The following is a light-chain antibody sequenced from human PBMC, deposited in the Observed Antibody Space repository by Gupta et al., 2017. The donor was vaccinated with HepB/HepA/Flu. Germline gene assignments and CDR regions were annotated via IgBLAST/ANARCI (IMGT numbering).Light chain of an antibody. J-gene: IGKJ1*01. CDR3: QQYGSSPRT. Sequence: EIGLRQPPGTLSSSPGEKATLSCRASQSVSSSYLAWYQQKPGQAPRLLIYGASSRATGIPDRFSGSGSGTDFTLTISRLEAEDVAVYYCQQYGSSPRTFGQGTKVEIK. CDR1: QSVSSSY. V-gene: IGKV3-20*01. CDR2: GAS.